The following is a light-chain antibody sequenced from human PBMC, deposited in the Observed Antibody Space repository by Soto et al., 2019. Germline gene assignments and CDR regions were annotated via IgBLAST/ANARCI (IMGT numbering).Light chain of an antibody. CDR3: QQYDSSPLT. CDR1: QSVSSSY. CDR2: GAS. V-gene: IGKV3-20*01. J-gene: IGKJ4*01. Sequence: EIVLTQSPGTLSLSPGERATLSCRASQSVSSSYLAWYQQKPGQAPRLLIYGASSRATGIPDRFSCSGSGTDVTLNISRLEPEDFAVYYCQQYDSSPLTFGGWTKGEIK.